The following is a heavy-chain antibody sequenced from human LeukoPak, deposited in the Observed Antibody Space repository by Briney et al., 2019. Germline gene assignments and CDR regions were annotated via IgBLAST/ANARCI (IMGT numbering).Heavy chain of an antibody. J-gene: IGHJ4*02. Sequence: GGSLRLSCAASGFTFSSYAMYWVRQAPGKGLEYVSAISSNGGSTYYANSVKGRFTISRDNSKNTLYLQMGSLRAEDMAVYYCARGDDIFDYWGQGTLVTVSS. D-gene: IGHD3-9*01. CDR2: ISSNGGST. CDR1: GFTFSSYA. CDR3: ARGDDIFDY. V-gene: IGHV3-64*01.